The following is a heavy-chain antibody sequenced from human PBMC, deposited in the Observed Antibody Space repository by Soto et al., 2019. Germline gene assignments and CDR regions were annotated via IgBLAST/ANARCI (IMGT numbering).Heavy chain of an antibody. Sequence: SETLSLTCTVSGGSVSSYYWSWVRQPPGKGLEWIGYIYYSGSTKYNPSLKSRVTMSVDTSNNQFSLKVSSVTAADTAVYYCARHSNRNYGLYYFDYWGLGALVTVSS. J-gene: IGHJ4*02. CDR2: IYYSGST. D-gene: IGHD4-4*01. CDR1: GGSVSSYY. CDR3: ARHSNRNYGLYYFDY. V-gene: IGHV4-59*08.